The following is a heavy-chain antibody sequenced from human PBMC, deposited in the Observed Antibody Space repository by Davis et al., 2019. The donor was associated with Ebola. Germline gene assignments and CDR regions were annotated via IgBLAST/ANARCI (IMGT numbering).Heavy chain of an antibody. CDR2: INTGGST. V-gene: IGHV3-53*01. J-gene: IGHJ6*03. Sequence: GESLKISCVASGFSVSGKSMSWVRQTPGRGLEWVSVINTGGSTSYPDSVKGRFTISRDISKNTLFLQIDSLRADDTAVYYCAASVAATGVYYYYMDVWGKGTTVTVSS. D-gene: IGHD7-27*01. CDR3: AASVAATGVYYYYMDV. CDR1: GFSVSGKS.